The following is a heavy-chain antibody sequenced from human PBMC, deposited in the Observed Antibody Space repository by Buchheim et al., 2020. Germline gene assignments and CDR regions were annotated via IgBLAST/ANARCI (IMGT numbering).Heavy chain of an antibody. CDR2: INHSGST. J-gene: IGHJ4*02. CDR3: AKTGAQGYLEY. Sequence: QVQLQQWGAGLLKPSETLSLTCAVYGGSFSGYYWSWIRQPPGKGLEWIGEINHSGSTNYNPSLKSRVTISMAKSKNQFSFKVNSVTAADTAVFYCAKTGAQGYLEYWGQG. V-gene: IGHV4-34*01. D-gene: IGHD6-13*01. CDR1: GGSFSGYY.